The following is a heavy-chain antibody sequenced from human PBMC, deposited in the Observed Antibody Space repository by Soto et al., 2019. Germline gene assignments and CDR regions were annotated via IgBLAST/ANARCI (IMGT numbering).Heavy chain of an antibody. CDR3: TTYSSGWYGRLFDY. D-gene: IGHD6-19*01. CDR1: GFTFSNAW. J-gene: IGHJ4*02. V-gene: IGHV3-15*07. Sequence: GGSLRLSCAASGFTFSNAWMNWVRQAPGKGLEWVGRIKSKTDGGTTDYAAPVKGRFTISRDDSKNTLYLQMNSLKTEDTVVYYCTTYSSGWYGRLFDYWGQGTLVTVSS. CDR2: IKSKTDGGTT.